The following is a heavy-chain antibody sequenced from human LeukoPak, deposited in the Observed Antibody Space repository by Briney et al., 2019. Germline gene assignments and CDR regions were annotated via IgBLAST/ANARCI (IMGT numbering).Heavy chain of an antibody. J-gene: IGHJ6*03. V-gene: IGHV1-2*02. CDR2: INPNSGGT. Sequence: ASVKASCKASGYTFTGYYMHWVRQAPGQGLEWMGWINPNSGGTNYAQKFQGRVTMTRDTSISTAYMELSRLRSDDTAVYYCARGYSSSWWNYYYYMDVWGKGTTVTVSS. D-gene: IGHD6-13*01. CDR3: ARGYSSSWWNYYYYMDV. CDR1: GYTFTGYY.